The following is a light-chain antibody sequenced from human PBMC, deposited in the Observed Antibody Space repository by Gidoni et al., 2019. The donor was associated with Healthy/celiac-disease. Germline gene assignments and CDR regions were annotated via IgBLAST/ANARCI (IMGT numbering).Light chain of an antibody. CDR3: RQLNSYPFT. Sequence: DIHMTQAPSFLSASVGDSVTITSRSSQGISSYLAWYQQKPGKAPKLLIYAASTLQSGVPSRFGGSGSGTEFTLTISSLQPEDFATYYCRQLNSYPFTFGPGTKVDIK. CDR1: QGISSY. CDR2: AAS. J-gene: IGKJ3*01. V-gene: IGKV1-9*01.